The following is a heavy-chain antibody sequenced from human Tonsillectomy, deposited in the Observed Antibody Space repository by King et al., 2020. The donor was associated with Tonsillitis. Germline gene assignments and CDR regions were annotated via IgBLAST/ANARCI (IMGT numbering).Heavy chain of an antibody. CDR3: ARVGGNLFAP. CDR2: INHTGIT. Sequence: VQLQQWGAGLLKPSETLSITCAVHGGSFSGYYWIWIRQPPGKGLEWIGEINHTGITNYNPSLESRVTTSVDTSKNQLSLKLTSVTAADTAVYYCARVGGNLFAPWGQGTLVTVSS. V-gene: IGHV4-34*01. CDR1: GGSFSGYY. J-gene: IGHJ5*02.